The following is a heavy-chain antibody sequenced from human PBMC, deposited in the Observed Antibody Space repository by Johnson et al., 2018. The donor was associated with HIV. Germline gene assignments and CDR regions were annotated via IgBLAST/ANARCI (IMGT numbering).Heavy chain of an antibody. Sequence: VRLVESGGGLVEPGGSLRLSCIASGFIFGSCWMTWVRQAPGERLEWVANIKEDGTEKYYVDSVKGRFTVSRDNAKNSLYLQMNDLRAEDTAVYYCAKSPAKDHGGNSGAFDIWGQGTLVTVSS. D-gene: IGHD4-23*01. CDR3: AKSPAKDHGGNSGAFDI. V-gene: IGHV3-7*05. CDR1: GFIFGSCW. CDR2: IKEDGTEK. J-gene: IGHJ3*02.